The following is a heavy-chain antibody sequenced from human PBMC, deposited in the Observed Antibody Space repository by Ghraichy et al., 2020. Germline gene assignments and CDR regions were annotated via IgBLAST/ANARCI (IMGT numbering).Heavy chain of an antibody. J-gene: IGHJ5*02. D-gene: IGHD3-22*01. CDR3: ARDDYYYDSSGYLDWFDP. CDR2: IKQDGSEK. CDR1: GFTFSSYW. V-gene: IGHV3-7*01. Sequence: GGSLRLSCAASGFTFSSYWMSWVRQAPGKGLEWVANIKQDGSEKYYVDSVKGRFTISRDNAKNSLYLQMNSLRAEDTAVYYCARDDYYYDSSGYLDWFDPWGQGTLVNVSS.